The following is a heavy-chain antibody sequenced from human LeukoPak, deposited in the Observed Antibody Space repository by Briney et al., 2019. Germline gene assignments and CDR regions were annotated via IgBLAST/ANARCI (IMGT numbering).Heavy chain of an antibody. CDR3: ARFGIAADY. D-gene: IGHD6-13*01. Sequence: TPSETLSLTCAVYGGSFSDYYWSWIRQPPGKRLEWIGEINHRRSTNYNPSLKSRVTISLDTSENQFSLKLSSVTAADTAVYYCARFGIAADYWGQGTLVTVSS. CDR1: GGSFSDYY. J-gene: IGHJ4*02. V-gene: IGHV4-34*01. CDR2: INHRRST.